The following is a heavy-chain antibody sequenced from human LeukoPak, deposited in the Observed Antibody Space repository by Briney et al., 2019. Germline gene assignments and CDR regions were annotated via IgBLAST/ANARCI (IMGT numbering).Heavy chain of an antibody. CDR2: IYYSGST. J-gene: IGHJ4*02. Sequence: SQTLSLTCTVSGGSINSGDYHWSWIRQPPGKGLEWIGYIYYSGSTYYNPSLKSRVTISVDTSKNQFSLKLSSVSAADTAIYYCARTDTAVVFLDYWGQGTLVTVSS. CDR3: ARTDTAVVFLDY. CDR1: GGSINSGDYH. V-gene: IGHV4-30-4*01. D-gene: IGHD5-18*01.